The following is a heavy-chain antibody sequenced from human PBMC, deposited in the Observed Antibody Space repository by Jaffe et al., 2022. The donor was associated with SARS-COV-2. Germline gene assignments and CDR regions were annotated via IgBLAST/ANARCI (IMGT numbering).Heavy chain of an antibody. D-gene: IGHD2-2*01. V-gene: IGHV4-59*08. CDR1: GGSISSYY. CDR2: IYYSGST. Sequence: QVQLQESGPGLVKPSETLSLTCTVSGGSISSYYWSWIRQPPGKGLEWIGYIYYSGSTNYNPSLKSRVTISVDTSKNQFSLKLSSVTAADTAVYYCARLDGTSHFWGQGTLVTVSS. CDR3: ARLDGTSHF. J-gene: IGHJ4*02.